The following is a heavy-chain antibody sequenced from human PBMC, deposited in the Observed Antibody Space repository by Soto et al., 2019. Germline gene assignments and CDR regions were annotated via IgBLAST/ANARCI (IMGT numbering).Heavy chain of an antibody. CDR1: GYTFTSYA. V-gene: IGHV1-3*01. CDR3: ARKQQFLVAAGNDAFDI. D-gene: IGHD6-13*01. CDR2: INAGNGNT. J-gene: IGHJ3*02. Sequence: GASVKVSCKASGYTFTSYAMHWVRQAPGQRLEWMGWINAGNGNTKYSQKFQGRVTITRDTSASTAYMELSSLRSEDTAVYYCARKQQFLVAAGNDAFDIWGQGTMVTVSS.